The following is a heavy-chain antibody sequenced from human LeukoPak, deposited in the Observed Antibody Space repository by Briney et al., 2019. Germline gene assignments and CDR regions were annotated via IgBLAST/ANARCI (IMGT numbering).Heavy chain of an antibody. CDR1: GSSINDYY. Sequence: SETLSLTCTVSGSSINDYYWRWIRQPPGRGLEWLAYTHYSADRNNNPSVRSRVTISLDASKNQVSLRLSSVSAADTAVYYCSRLGYCSGGCCYFDNWGQGILVTVSS. CDR2: THYSADR. J-gene: IGHJ4*02. D-gene: IGHD2-15*01. CDR3: SRLGYCSGGCCYFDN. V-gene: IGHV4-59*12.